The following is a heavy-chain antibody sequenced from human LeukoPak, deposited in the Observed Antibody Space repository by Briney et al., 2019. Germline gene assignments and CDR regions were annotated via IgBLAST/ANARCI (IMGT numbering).Heavy chain of an antibody. CDR3: ARDALVGATGNWLDP. V-gene: IGHV1-18*01. CDR2: ISAYNGNT. CDR1: GYTFTSYG. D-gene: IGHD1-26*01. J-gene: IGHJ5*02. Sequence: ASVKVSCKASGYTFTSYGISWVRQAPGQGLEWMGWISAYNGNTNYAQKLQGRVTMTTDTSTSTAYMELRSLRSDDTAVYYCARDALVGATGNWLDPWGQGTLVTVSS.